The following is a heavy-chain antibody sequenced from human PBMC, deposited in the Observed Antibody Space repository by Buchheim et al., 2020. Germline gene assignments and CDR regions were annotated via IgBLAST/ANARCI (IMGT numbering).Heavy chain of an antibody. Sequence: QVQLQESGPGLVKPSQTLSLTFAISGDSVSSNIAAWHWIRQSPSRGLEWLGRTYYRSMGKNDYAASVKSRLTINQDTSKNQFSLQMNSVTPEDTAVYYCARGGYDSTFVWGQGTT. D-gene: IGHD6-13*01. V-gene: IGHV6-1*01. CDR2: TYYRSMGKN. CDR3: ARGGYDSTFV. J-gene: IGHJ6*02. CDR1: GDSVSSNIAA.